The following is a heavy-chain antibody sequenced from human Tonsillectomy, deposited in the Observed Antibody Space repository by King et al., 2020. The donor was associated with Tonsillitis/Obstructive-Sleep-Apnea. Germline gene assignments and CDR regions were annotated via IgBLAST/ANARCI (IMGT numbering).Heavy chain of an antibody. CDR3: ATGPRRTMVQIYYYYMDV. CDR2: FDPEDGET. CDR1: GYTLTELS. D-gene: IGHD3-10*01. Sequence: VQLVESGAEVRKPGASVKVSCTVSGYTLTELSIHWVRQAPGKGLEWMGGFDPEDGETVYAQKFQGRVTMTEDTSTDTAYMELSSLRSEDTAVYYCATGPRRTMVQIYYYYMDVWGKGTTVTVSS. J-gene: IGHJ6*03. V-gene: IGHV1-24*01.